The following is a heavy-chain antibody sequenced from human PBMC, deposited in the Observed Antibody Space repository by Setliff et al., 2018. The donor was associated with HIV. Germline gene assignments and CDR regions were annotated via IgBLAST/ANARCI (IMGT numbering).Heavy chain of an antibody. D-gene: IGHD1-26*01. V-gene: IGHV3-7*01. Sequence: WIRQPPGKGLEWVANIKEDGSETFYADSVKGRFTMSRDNAKNLVYLEMNSLKVEDTAVYYCARDATRGGDFDFWGQGTLVTVSS. CDR2: IKEDGSET. CDR3: ARDATRGGDFDF. J-gene: IGHJ4*02.